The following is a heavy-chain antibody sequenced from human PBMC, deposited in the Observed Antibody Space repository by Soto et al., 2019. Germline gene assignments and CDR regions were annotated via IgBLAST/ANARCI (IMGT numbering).Heavy chain of an antibody. D-gene: IGHD1-26*01. CDR3: AHAYGGRSLY. CDR1: GFSHSTSRVG. Sequence: QITLKESGPTLVKPTQTLTLTCTFSGFSHSTSRVGVGWIRQPPGKALEWLAVIYWDDAKTYRPSLKSRLTNTKDPSKNQVALTMTNMDPVDTATYYCAHAYGGRSLYWGQGTLVTVSS. CDR2: IYWDDAK. J-gene: IGHJ4*02. V-gene: IGHV2-5*02.